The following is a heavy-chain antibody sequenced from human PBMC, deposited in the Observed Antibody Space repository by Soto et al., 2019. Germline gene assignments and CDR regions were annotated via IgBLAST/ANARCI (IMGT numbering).Heavy chain of an antibody. V-gene: IGHV4-59*01. CDR3: ARGLGAIDY. D-gene: IGHD5-12*01. J-gene: IGHJ4*01. CDR1: GGSITNYY. Sequence: SETLSLTCTVSGGSITNYYWSWIRQPPGKGLEWIGYIYCSGSTNYNPSLESRVTMSVDTSKNQFSLKLRSVTAADTAVYYCARGLGAIDYWGHGTLVTVSS. CDR2: IYCSGST.